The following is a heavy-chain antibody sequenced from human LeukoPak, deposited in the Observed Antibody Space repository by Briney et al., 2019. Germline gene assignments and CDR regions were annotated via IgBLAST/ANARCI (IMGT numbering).Heavy chain of an antibody. CDR1: GFNFDDYA. D-gene: IGHD2-15*01. J-gene: IGHJ4*02. CDR3: TKELYTTNHFAC. CDR2: ISGNSGSI. Sequence: GGSLRLSCATSGFNFDDYAIHWVRQVPGKGLEWVAGISGNSGSIGYADSVKGRFTISRDNAKNSLYLQMNSLRVEDTALYYCTKELYTTNHFACWGQGTLVTVSS. V-gene: IGHV3-9*01.